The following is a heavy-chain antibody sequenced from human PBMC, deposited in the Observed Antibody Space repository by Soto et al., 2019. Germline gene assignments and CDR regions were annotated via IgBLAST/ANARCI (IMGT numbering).Heavy chain of an antibody. Sequence: SVKVSCKASGGTFSSYAISWVRQAPGQGLEWMGGIIPIFGTANCAQKFQGRVTITADESTSAAYMELSSLRSEDTAVYYCARPHYYDSSGYPLYFDYWGQGTLVTVSS. CDR2: IIPIFGTA. CDR3: ARPHYYDSSGYPLYFDY. J-gene: IGHJ4*02. D-gene: IGHD3-22*01. CDR1: GGTFSSYA. V-gene: IGHV1-69*13.